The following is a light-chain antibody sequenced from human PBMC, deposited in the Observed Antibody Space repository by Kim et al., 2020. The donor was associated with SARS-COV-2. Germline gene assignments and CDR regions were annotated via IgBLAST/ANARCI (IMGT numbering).Light chain of an antibody. V-gene: IGKV1-39*01. CDR2: AAS. CDR3: QQSYSVPYS. J-gene: IGKJ2*03. Sequence: SASVGDKVNITCRASQFISNHLNWYQQKPGTSPRLLIYAASSLQSGVPSKFSGSGSGTDCTLTISSLHPDDFALYYCQQSYSVPYSFGQGTKLEI. CDR1: QFISNH.